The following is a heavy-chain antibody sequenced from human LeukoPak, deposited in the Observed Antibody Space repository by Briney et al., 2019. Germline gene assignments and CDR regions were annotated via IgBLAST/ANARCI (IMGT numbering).Heavy chain of an antibody. J-gene: IGHJ4*02. CDR3: ARREFDY. D-gene: IGHD1-26*01. CDR1: GYTFTSYG. CDR2: ISAYNGNT. V-gene: IGHV1-18*01. Sequence: ASVKVSCKASGYTFTSYGISWVRQAPGQGLEWMGWISAYNGNTNYAQKFQGRVTMTRDTSISTAYMELSRLRSDDTAVYYCARREFDYWGQGTLVTVSS.